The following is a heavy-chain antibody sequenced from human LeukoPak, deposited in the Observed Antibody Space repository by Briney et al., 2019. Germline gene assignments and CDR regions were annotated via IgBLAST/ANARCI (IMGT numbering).Heavy chain of an antibody. CDR1: GFTFSSYA. V-gene: IGHV3-30*04. D-gene: IGHD4-17*01. J-gene: IGHJ1*01. CDR2: ISYDGSNK. CDR3: AKGPGDQLEYFQH. Sequence: GGSLRLSCAASGFTFSSYAMHWVRQAPGKGLEWVAVISYDGSNKYYADSVKGRFTISRDNSKNTLYLQMNSLRAEDTAVYYCAKGPGDQLEYFQHWGQGTLVTVSS.